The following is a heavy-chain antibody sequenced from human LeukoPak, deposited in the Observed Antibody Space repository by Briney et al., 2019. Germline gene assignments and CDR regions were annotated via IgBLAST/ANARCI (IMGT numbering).Heavy chain of an antibody. D-gene: IGHD3-3*01. Sequence: PGGSLRLSCAASGFSFRSYWMHWVRQAPGKGLLWVSRINIDGSDTTYADPVKGRLTISRDNARNTLYLQMNSLRAEDTAVYYCVRAWSGYYHFDNWGQGTLVTVSS. CDR3: VRAWSGYYHFDN. J-gene: IGHJ4*02. V-gene: IGHV3-74*01. CDR1: GFSFRSYW. CDR2: INIDGSDT.